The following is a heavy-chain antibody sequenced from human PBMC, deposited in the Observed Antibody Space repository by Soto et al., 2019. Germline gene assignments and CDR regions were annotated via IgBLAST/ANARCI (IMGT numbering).Heavy chain of an antibody. V-gene: IGHV1-8*01. Sequence: GASVKVSCKASGYTFTSYDINWVRQATGQGLEWMGWMNPNSGNTGYAQKFQGRVTMTRNTSISTAYMELSSLRSEDTAVYYCARFKEPRFLEWLVSPYGMDVWGQGTTVTVSS. D-gene: IGHD3-3*01. CDR3: ARFKEPRFLEWLVSPYGMDV. CDR2: MNPNSGNT. J-gene: IGHJ6*02. CDR1: GYTFTSYD.